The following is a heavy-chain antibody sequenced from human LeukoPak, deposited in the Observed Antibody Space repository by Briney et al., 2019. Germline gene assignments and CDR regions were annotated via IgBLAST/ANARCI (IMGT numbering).Heavy chain of an antibody. Sequence: GGSLRLSCAVSGFTFSNAWMSWVRQAPGKGLEWVSSISSSGGRTYYADSVKGRFTISRDNSKNTLYLQMNSLRAEDTAIYYCAKEKSLERDGYGEWDSWGQGTLVTVSS. J-gene: IGHJ4*02. CDR1: GFTFSNAW. CDR3: AKEKSLERDGYGEWDS. D-gene: IGHD3-10*01. CDR2: ISSSGGRT. V-gene: IGHV3-23*01.